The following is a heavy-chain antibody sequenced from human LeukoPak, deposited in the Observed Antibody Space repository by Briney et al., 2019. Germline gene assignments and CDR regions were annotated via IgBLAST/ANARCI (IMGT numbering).Heavy chain of an antibody. V-gene: IGHV3-43*01. CDR2: ISWDGGST. Sequence: GGSLRLSCAASGFTFDDYTMHWVRQAPGKGLEWVSLISWDGGSTYYADSVKGRFTISRDNSKNSLYLQMNSLRTEDTALYYCAKDPVEFGELSGMDVWGKGTTVTVSS. CDR1: GFTFDDYT. D-gene: IGHD3-10*01. J-gene: IGHJ6*04. CDR3: AKDPVEFGELSGMDV.